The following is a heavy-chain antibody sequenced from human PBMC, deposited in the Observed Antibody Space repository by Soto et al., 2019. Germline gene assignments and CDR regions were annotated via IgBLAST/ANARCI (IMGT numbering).Heavy chain of an antibody. D-gene: IGHD6-19*01. CDR1: GFSLTTGGVS. J-gene: IGHJ5*01. Sequence: QITLKESGPTLVKPTQTLTLTCTFSGFSLTTGGVSVGWIRQPPGKALEWLAVIFWDDDKRYSPSLRSRFTLTRYTSRNLVVLTTTNMVPGDTATYFWSYNEGELGAGVPHGRTRFTSWGPGALVTVSS. V-gene: IGHV2-5*02. CDR2: IFWDDDK. CDR3: SYNEGELGAGVPHGRTRFTS.